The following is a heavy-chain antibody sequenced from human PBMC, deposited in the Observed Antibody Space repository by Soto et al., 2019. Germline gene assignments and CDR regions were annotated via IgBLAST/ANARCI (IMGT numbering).Heavy chain of an antibody. J-gene: IGHJ4*02. CDR2: ISYDGNTK. CDR1: GFTFNNYG. CDR3: VKDYYDTLAGYYGPDY. Sequence: QVQLVESGGGVVQPGRSLRLSCVASGFTFNNYGIHWVRQAPGKGLESVTVISYDGNTKYYADSVKGRFTISRDNSKNTLYLQLNSLRPEDTAVYYCVKDYYDTLAGYYGPDYWGQGTLVTVSS. D-gene: IGHD3-9*01. V-gene: IGHV3-30*18.